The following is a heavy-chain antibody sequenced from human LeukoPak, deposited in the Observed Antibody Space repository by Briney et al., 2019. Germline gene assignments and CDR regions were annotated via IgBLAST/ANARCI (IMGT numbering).Heavy chain of an antibody. Sequence: QPGRSLRLSCAASGFTFSSYGMHWVRQAPGKGLEWVAVISYDGSNKYYADSVKGRFTISRDNSKNTLYLQMNSLRAEDTAVYYCAKDRPSYYYDSSGPIDYWGQGTLVTVSS. CDR3: AKDRPSYYYDSSGPIDY. CDR1: GFTFSSYG. V-gene: IGHV3-30*18. CDR2: ISYDGSNK. J-gene: IGHJ4*02. D-gene: IGHD3-22*01.